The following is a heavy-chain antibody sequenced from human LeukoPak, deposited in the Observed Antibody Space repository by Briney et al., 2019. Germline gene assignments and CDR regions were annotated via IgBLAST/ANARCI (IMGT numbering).Heavy chain of an antibody. V-gene: IGHV5-51*01. D-gene: IGHD6-13*01. CDR3: VRHGLGSSWFDFDY. Sequence: GESLKISCKGSGYIFTTYWIGWVCQMPGKGLEWMGIIYPGDSDPRYSPSFQGQVTISADKSISTAYLQWSSLKASDSAMYYCVRHGLGSSWFDFDYWGQGTLVTVSS. J-gene: IGHJ4*02. CDR1: GYIFTTYW. CDR2: IYPGDSDP.